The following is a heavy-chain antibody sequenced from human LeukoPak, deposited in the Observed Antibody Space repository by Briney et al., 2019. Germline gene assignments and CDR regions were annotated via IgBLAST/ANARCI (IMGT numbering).Heavy chain of an antibody. CDR2: ISGSGGST. CDR3: TTFSNVGY. CDR1: GFTFSSYA. J-gene: IGHJ4*02. D-gene: IGHD2-8*01. Sequence: GGSLRLSCAASGFTFSSYAMSWVRQAPGKGLEWVSAISGSGGSTYYADSVKGRFTISRDNSKNTLYLQMNSLKTEDTAVYYCTTFSNVGYWGQGTLVTVSS. V-gene: IGHV3-23*01.